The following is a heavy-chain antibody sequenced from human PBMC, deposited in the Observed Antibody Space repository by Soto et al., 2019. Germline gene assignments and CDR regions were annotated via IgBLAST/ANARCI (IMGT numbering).Heavy chain of an antibody. V-gene: IGHV3-23*01. CDR3: AKDARPIAAAATSRNFDY. D-gene: IGHD6-13*01. CDR2: ISGSGGST. CDR1: GFTFSSYA. J-gene: IGHJ4*02. Sequence: GGSLRLSCAASGFTFSSYAMSWVRQAPGKGLEWVSAISGSGGSTYYADSVKGRFTISRDNSKNTLYLQMNSLRAEDTAVYYCAKDARPIAAAATSRNFDYWGQGTLVTVSS.